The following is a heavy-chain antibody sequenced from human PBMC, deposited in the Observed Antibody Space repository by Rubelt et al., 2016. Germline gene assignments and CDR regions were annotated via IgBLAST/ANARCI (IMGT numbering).Heavy chain of an antibody. CDR1: GGSFSGYY. Sequence: QLQLQESGPGLVKPSETLSLTCAVYGGSFSGYYWSWIRQPPGKGLEWIGSTQYSGSTYYNAVLKSRATISVDTSKNQFSLKLSSVTAADTAVYYCARHPTALDIYYFDYWGQGTLVTVSS. D-gene: IGHD5-18*01. V-gene: IGHV4-39*01. CDR2: TQYSGST. J-gene: IGHJ4*02. CDR3: ARHPTALDIYYFDY.